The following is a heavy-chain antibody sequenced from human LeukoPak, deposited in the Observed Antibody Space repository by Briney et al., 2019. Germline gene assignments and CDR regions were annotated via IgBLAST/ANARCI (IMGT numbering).Heavy chain of an antibody. D-gene: IGHD3-10*01. Sequence: PGGSLRLSCAASGFSFSNYWMHWVRQAPGKGLVWVSRINPDGSGTSYADSVKGRFTISRDNAKNTLYLQMNSLRAEDTAVYYCTADTFGARDSWGQGTLVTVSS. CDR3: TADTFGARDS. J-gene: IGHJ4*02. V-gene: IGHV3-74*01. CDR1: GFSFSNYW. CDR2: INPDGSGT.